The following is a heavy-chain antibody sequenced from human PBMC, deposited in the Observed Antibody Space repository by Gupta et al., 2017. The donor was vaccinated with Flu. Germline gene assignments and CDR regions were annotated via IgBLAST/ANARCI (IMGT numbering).Heavy chain of an antibody. CDR2: IYHSGST. J-gene: IGHJ5*02. D-gene: IGHD3-22*01. CDR3: ASYDSSGYYWSGWFDP. Sequence: PPGKGLEWIGEIYHSGSTNYNPSLKSRVTISVDKSKNQFSLKLSSVTAADTAVYYCASYDSSGYYWSGWFDPWGQGTLVTVSS. V-gene: IGHV4-4*02.